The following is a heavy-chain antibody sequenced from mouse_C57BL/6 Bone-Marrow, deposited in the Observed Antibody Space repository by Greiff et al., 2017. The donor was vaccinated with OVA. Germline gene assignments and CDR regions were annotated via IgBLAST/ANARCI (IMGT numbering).Heavy chain of an antibody. CDR2: ISYDGSN. Sequence: VQLKESGPGLVKPSQSLSLTSSVTGYSITSGYYWNWIRQFPGNKLEWMGYISYDGSNNYNPSLKNRISITRDTSKNQFFLKLNSVTTEDTATYYCARAYYDYDLYAMDYWGQGTSVTVSS. V-gene: IGHV3-6*01. CDR1: GYSITSGYY. CDR3: ARAYYDYDLYAMDY. D-gene: IGHD2-4*01. J-gene: IGHJ4*01.